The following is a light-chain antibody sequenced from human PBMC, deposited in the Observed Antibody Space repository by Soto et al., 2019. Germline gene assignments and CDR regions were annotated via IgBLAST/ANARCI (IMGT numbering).Light chain of an antibody. V-gene: IGLV1-44*01. J-gene: IGLJ1*01. CDR2: TNN. CDR1: YSNIGSNT. CDR3: AAWDDSLNGYV. Sequence: QSVLTQPPSASGTPGQRVTISCSGSYSNIGSNTVNWYQHLPGTAPKLLIYTNNQRPSGVPDRFSASKSGTSASLAISGLQSGDEADYYCAAWDDSLNGYVFGPGTKSPS.